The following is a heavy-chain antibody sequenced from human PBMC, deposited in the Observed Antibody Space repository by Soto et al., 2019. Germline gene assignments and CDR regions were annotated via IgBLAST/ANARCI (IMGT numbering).Heavy chain of an antibody. CDR2: VYHSGST. D-gene: IGHD2-2*01. V-gene: IGHV4-30-2*01. CDR3: ARDGVYCSSSSCQDFYYYGMDV. J-gene: IGHJ6*02. Sequence: SETLSLTCAVSGGSISSGGYSWSWIRQPPGKGLEWIGYVYHSGSTYYNPSLKSRVTVSVDGSKNQFSLKLSSVTAADTAVYYCARDGVYCSSSSCQDFYYYGMDVWGQGTTVT. CDR1: GGSISSGGYS.